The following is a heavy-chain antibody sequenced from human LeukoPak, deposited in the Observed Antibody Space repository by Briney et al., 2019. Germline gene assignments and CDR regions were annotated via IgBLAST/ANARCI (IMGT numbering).Heavy chain of an antibody. J-gene: IGHJ4*02. CDR1: GFTFSDYD. Sequence: QSGGSLRLTCAASGFTFSDYDMHWVRQAPGKGLEWVALIWYDGGNQFYADSVKGRFTISRDNSKNMLFLQMNSLRAEDTAVYYCARNMFRGFYFFDYWGQGALVTVSS. D-gene: IGHD3-10*01. CDR3: ARNMFRGFYFFDY. V-gene: IGHV3-33*01. CDR2: IWYDGGNQ.